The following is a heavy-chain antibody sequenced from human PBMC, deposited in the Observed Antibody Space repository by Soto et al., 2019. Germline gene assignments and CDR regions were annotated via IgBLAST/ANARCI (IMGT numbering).Heavy chain of an antibody. V-gene: IGHV6-1*01. CDR2: TYYMSKWYY. Sequence: QTLTLTCAISGGNVAYNSVASKWIKQSPSRGLEWLGRTYYMSKWYYAYSVSVKSRITINPYTSKHQFSLQLKSVTPEDTAVYYCVRDTGSGSGGYGIWGQGTQVPVSS. CDR1: GGNVAYNSVA. CDR3: VRDTGSGSGGYGI. D-gene: IGHD6-19*01. J-gene: IGHJ4*02.